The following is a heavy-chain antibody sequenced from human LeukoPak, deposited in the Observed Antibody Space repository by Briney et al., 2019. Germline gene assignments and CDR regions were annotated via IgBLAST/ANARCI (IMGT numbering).Heavy chain of an antibody. V-gene: IGHV4-31*03. J-gene: IGHJ6*03. D-gene: IGHD5-24*01. CDR2: IYCSGST. CDR3: ARVGTKDGNNYYYYMDV. CDR1: GGSISSGGYY. Sequence: SETLSLTCTVSGGSISSGGYYWSWIRQHPGKGLEWIGYIYCSGSTYYNPSLKSRVTISVDTSKNQFSLKLSSVTAADTAVYYCARVGTKDGNNYYYYMDVWGKGTTVTVSS.